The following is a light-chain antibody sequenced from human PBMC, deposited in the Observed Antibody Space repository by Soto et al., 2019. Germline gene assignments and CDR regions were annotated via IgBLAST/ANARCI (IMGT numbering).Light chain of an antibody. CDR1: ESVSSSY. CDR3: QQYDTSSVT. Sequence: EIVLTQSPGTLSLSPGERATLSCRASESVSSSYLAWYQQKPGQAPRLLIYDASNRATGIPARFSGSGSGTEFTLTISRLEPEDFAVYYCQQYDTSSVTFGQGTRLEIK. V-gene: IGKV3-20*01. J-gene: IGKJ5*01. CDR2: DAS.